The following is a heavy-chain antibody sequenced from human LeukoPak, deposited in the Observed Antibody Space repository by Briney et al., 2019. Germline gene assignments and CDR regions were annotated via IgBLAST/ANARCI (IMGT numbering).Heavy chain of an antibody. D-gene: IGHD4-17*01. J-gene: IGHJ4*02. V-gene: IGHV3-30-3*01. Sequence: GGSLRLSCAASGFTFSSYTMRWVRQAPGKGLEWVAVISYDGSNKYYADSVKGRFTISRDNSKNTLFLQMNSLTTEDTAVYYCAREVGGDYVFDYWGQGTLVTVSS. CDR3: AREVGGDYVFDY. CDR1: GFTFSSYT. CDR2: ISYDGSNK.